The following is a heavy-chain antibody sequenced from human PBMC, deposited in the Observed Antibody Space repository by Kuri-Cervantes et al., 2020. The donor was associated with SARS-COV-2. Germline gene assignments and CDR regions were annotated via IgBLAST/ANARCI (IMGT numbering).Heavy chain of an antibody. CDR3: ASPLLRFLEWPAFDY. J-gene: IGHJ4*02. V-gene: IGHV4-39*01. Sequence: SETLSLTCDISGDSIKSDSYFWGWIRQPPGKGLEWIGSIYYSGSTYYNPSLKSRVTISVDTSKNQFSLKLSSVTAANTAVYYCASPLLRFLEWPAFDYWGQGTLVTVSS. D-gene: IGHD3-3*01. CDR2: IYYSGST. CDR1: GDSIKSDSYF.